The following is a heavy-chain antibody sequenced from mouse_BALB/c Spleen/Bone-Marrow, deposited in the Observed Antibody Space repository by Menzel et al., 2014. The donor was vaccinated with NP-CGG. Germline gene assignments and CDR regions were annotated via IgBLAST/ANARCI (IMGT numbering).Heavy chain of an antibody. Sequence: EVQLQQSGGGLVQPGGSLKLSCAASGFDFSRYWMSWVRQAPGKGLEWIGEINPDSNTINYTPSLKDKFIISRDNAKNTLYLQMSKVRSEDTALYYCARLSYYGLTDYWGQGTTLTVSS. CDR2: INPDSNTI. CDR3: ARLSYYGLTDY. CDR1: GFDFSRYW. V-gene: IGHV4-1*02. J-gene: IGHJ2*01. D-gene: IGHD1-2*01.